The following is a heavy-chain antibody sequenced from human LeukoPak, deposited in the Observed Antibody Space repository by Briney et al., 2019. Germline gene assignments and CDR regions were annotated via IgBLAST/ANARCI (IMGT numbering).Heavy chain of an antibody. Sequence: GGSLRLSCAAPGLTFTNHWMHWVRQAPGKGLESVAYIHPDGTEKYYTESLRGRFAISRDNAKNSLYLQMSNLRDEDTAVYYCTSRYDFWSGYFQGYYFDFWGQGSLVTVSS. CDR2: IHPDGTEK. V-gene: IGHV3-7*01. J-gene: IGHJ4*02. CDR1: GLTFTNHW. CDR3: TSRYDFWSGYFQGYYFDF. D-gene: IGHD3-3*01.